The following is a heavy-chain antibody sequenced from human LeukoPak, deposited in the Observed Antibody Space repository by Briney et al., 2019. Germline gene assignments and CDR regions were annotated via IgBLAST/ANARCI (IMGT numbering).Heavy chain of an antibody. J-gene: IGHJ4*02. CDR2: IYYTGST. CDR1: GGSISSFY. V-gene: IGHV4-59*12. Sequence: NASETLSLTCTVSGGSISSFYWSWIRQPPGKGLEWIGYIYYTGSTNYNSSLKSRVTISVDTSKNQFSLNLSSVTAADTAVYYCARESPGFRGATVLTYWGQGTLVTVSS. CDR3: ARESPGFRGATVLTY. D-gene: IGHD1-26*01.